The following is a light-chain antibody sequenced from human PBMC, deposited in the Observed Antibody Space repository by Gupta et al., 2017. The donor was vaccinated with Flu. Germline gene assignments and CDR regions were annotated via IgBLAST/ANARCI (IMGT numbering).Light chain of an antibody. CDR3: QQYNNWPFVT. CDR1: QSVRSN. V-gene: IGKV3-15*01. Sequence: EIVMTQSPATLSVSPGERATLSCRASQSVRSNVAWYQQKPGQAPRFLIFGSSTRATDVPARFSGSGSGTEFTLTISSLQSEDFAVYYCQQYNNWPFVTFGGGPTVEIK. CDR2: GSS. J-gene: IGKJ4*01.